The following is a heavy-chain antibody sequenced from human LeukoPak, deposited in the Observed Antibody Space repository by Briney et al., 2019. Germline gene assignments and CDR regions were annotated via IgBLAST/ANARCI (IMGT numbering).Heavy chain of an antibody. CDR2: INSDGSST. J-gene: IGHJ4*02. Sequence: GGSLRLSCAASGFTFSSYWMHWVRQAPGKGLVWVSHINSDGSSTSYADSVKGRLTISRDNAKNTLYLQMNSLRAEDTAVYYCARSDYGDYVGYWGQGTLVTVSS. D-gene: IGHD4-17*01. V-gene: IGHV3-74*01. CDR3: ARSDYGDYVGY. CDR1: GFTFSSYW.